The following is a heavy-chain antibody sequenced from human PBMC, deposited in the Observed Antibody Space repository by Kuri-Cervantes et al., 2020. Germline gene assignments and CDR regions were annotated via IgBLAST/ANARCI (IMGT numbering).Heavy chain of an antibody. J-gene: IGHJ4*02. CDR1: GFTFDDYA. Sequence: SLKISCAASGFTFDDYAMHWVRQAPGKGLEWVSGISWNRDSIGYADSVKGRFTISRDKAKNSLYLQMNSLRAEDTAVYYCARGRINSIVATIRARLGGLPYYFDYCGQGTL. CDR3: ARGRINSIVATIRARLGGLPYYFDY. CDR2: ISWNRDSI. D-gene: IGHD5-12*01. V-gene: IGHV3-9*01.